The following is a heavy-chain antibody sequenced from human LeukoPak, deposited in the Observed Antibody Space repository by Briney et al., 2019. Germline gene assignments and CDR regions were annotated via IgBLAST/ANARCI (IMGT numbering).Heavy chain of an antibody. Sequence: GGSLRLSCAASGFTFSNAWMNWVRQAPGKGLEWISSISSSSSYIYYADSVKGRFTISRDNAKNSLYLQMNSLRAEDTAVYYCARGSRLPLYYYYGMDVWGQGTTVTVSS. V-gene: IGHV3-21*01. J-gene: IGHJ6*02. CDR1: GFTFSNAW. CDR3: ARGSRLPLYYYYGMDV. CDR2: ISSSSSYI. D-gene: IGHD5-18*01.